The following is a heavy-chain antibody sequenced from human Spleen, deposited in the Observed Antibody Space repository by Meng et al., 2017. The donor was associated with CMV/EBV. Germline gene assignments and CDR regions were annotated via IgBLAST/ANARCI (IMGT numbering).Heavy chain of an antibody. D-gene: IGHD1-7*01. CDR3: AASPTGTSAAHFDY. V-gene: IGHV3-66*02. CDR1: GFTVSDNY. CDR2: IYSGGTT. Sequence: GGSLRLSCAASGFTVSDNYMSWVRQAPGKGLEWVSVIYSGGTTFYADSVKGRFTISRDNSKNTLRLQMNSLRAEDTAVYYCAASPTGTSAAHFDYWGQGTLVTVSS. J-gene: IGHJ4*02.